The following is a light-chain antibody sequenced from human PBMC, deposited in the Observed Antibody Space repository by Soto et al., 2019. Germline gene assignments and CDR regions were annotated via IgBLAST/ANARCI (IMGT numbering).Light chain of an antibody. CDR2: GAS. Sequence: EIVLTQSPGTLSLSPGERANLSCRASQSVSSSYLAWYQQKPGQAPRPLIYGASSRAIGIPDRFSGSGSGTAFTHTSSRLEPEDYAVYYCQQYGSSPWTIGQGTKVDIK. J-gene: IGKJ1*01. CDR1: QSVSSSY. CDR3: QQYGSSPWT. V-gene: IGKV3-20*01.